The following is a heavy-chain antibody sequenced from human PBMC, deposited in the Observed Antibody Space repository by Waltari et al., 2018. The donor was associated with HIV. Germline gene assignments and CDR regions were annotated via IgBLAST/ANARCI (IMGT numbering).Heavy chain of an antibody. J-gene: IGHJ5*02. CDR1: GFSFSHFA. V-gene: IGHV3-23*01. D-gene: IGHD4-17*01. Sequence: EVHLLESGGGLVQPGGSLRLSCAASGFSFSHFAMYWVRQAPGKGLEWVSVISGSANSAYDADSVKCRFTISRDNSKDTLFLQMKSLRAEDTAVYYCAKEARGGYGDATFPLESWGQGTLVTVSS. CDR2: ISGSANSA. CDR3: AKEARGGYGDATFPLES.